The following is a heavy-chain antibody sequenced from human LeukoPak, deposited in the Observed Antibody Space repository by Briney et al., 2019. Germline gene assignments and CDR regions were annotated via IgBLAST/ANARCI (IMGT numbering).Heavy chain of an antibody. CDR3: ARVKSGYDFWSGYPSLFDY. Sequence: PGGSLRLSCAASGFTFSSYWMSWVRQAPGKGLEWVANIKQDGSEKYYVDSVKGRFTISRDNAKNSLYLQMNSLRAEDTAVYYCARVKSGYDFWSGYPSLFDYWGQGTLVTVSS. V-gene: IGHV3-7*01. J-gene: IGHJ4*02. CDR1: GFTFSSYW. D-gene: IGHD3-3*01. CDR2: IKQDGSEK.